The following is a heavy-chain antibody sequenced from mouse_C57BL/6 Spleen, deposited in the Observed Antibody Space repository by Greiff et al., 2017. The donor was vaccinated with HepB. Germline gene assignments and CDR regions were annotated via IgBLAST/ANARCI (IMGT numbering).Heavy chain of an antibody. CDR2: IRSKSNNYAT. Sequence: VHLVESGGGLVQPKGSLKLSCAASGFSFNTYAMNWVRQAPGKGLEWVARIRSKSNNYATYYADSVKDRFTISRDDSESMLYLQMNNLKTEDTAMYYCVWGFLYAMDYWGQGTSVTVSS. J-gene: IGHJ4*01. V-gene: IGHV10-1*01. CDR1: GFSFNTYA. CDR3: VWGFLYAMDY.